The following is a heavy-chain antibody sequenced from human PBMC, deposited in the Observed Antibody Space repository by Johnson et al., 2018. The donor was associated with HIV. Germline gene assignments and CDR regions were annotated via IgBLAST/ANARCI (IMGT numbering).Heavy chain of an antibody. CDR1: GFTFSSYA. D-gene: IGHD3-16*01. CDR3: AKPPSVGADAFDI. Sequence: QVQLVESGGGLVQPGGSLRLSCAASGFTFSSYAMHWVRQAPGKGLEWVAVISYDGSNQYCADSVKGRFTISRDNSNKTVYLQMNSLGPEDTAVYYCAKPPSVGADAFDIWGQGTMVTVSS. J-gene: IGHJ3*02. CDR2: ISYDGSNQ. V-gene: IGHV3-30*18.